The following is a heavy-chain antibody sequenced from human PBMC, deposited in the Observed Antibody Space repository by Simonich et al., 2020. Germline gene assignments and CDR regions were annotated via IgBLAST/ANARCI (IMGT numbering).Heavy chain of an antibody. D-gene: IGHD6-13*01. CDR3: ARVGYSNYYYYGMDV. J-gene: IGHJ6*02. V-gene: IGHV4-38-2*01. CDR2: IYHGGST. CDR1: GYSISSGST. Sequence: QVQLQESGPGLVKPSETLSLTCAVSGYSISSGSTWGWIRQPAGKGLEWIGGIYHGGSTNYNPSLKSRVTISVDTSKNQFSLKLSSVTAADTAVYYCARVGYSNYYYYGMDVWGQGTTVTVSS.